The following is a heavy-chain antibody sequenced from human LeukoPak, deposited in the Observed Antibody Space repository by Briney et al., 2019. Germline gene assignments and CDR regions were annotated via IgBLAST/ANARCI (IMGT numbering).Heavy chain of an antibody. CDR2: INPSSGNT. Sequence: HWXXQAPGQGXDXMGMINPSSGNTTYAQKFQDRVTVTRDTSTTTVFMDMSSLKSEDTAVYCCARDFAAMLTNGFDIWGQGTRITVSS. V-gene: IGHV1-46*01. D-gene: IGHD5-18*01. J-gene: IGHJ3*02. CDR3: ARDFAAMLTNGFDI.